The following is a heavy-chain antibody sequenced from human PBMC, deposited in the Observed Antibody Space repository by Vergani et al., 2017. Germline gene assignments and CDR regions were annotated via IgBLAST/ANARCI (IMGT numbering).Heavy chain of an antibody. CDR2: IRYDGSNK. J-gene: IGHJ6*02. Sequence: QVQLVESGGGVVQPGGSLRLSCAASGFTFSSYGMHWVRQAPGKGLEWVAFIRYDGSNKYYADSVKGRFTISRDNSKNTLYLQMNSLRAEDTAVYYCAKGIRLSFVEHSPEDYGMDVWGQGTTVTVSS. V-gene: IGHV3-30*02. D-gene: IGHD3-3*02. CDR3: AKGIRLSFVEHSPEDYGMDV. CDR1: GFTFSSYG.